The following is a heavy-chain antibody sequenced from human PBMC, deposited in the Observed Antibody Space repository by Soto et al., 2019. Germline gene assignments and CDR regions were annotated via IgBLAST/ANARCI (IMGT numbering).Heavy chain of an antibody. J-gene: IGHJ4*02. Sequence: PGGSLRLSCLVSGLTFSSNWMGWVRQAPGKGLEWVANIKKDGTEKYYLDSVKGRLTISRDNAKNSLFLQVNSVRAEDTAVYYCARVDGYGYFDYWGRGTQVTVSS. D-gene: IGHD5-18*01. CDR1: GLTFSSNW. CDR2: IKKDGTEK. V-gene: IGHV3-7*05. CDR3: ARVDGYGYFDY.